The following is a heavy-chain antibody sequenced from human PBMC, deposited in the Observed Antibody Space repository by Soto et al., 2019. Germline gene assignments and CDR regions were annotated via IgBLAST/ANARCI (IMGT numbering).Heavy chain of an antibody. CDR3: ARAPRGRDIVVVPAAGSGYMDV. Sequence: TLPLTCTVSGGSISSYYWSWIRQPPGKGLEWIGYIYYSGSTNYNPSLKSRVTISVDTSKNQFSLKLSSVTAADTAVYYCARAPRGRDIVVVPAAGSGYMDVWGKGTTVTVSS. CDR1: GGSISSYY. D-gene: IGHD2-2*01. V-gene: IGHV4-59*01. CDR2: IYYSGST. J-gene: IGHJ6*03.